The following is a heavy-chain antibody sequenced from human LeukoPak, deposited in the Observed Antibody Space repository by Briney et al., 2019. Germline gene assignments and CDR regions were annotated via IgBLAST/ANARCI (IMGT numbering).Heavy chain of an antibody. CDR3: ASGGARGYYGSGSLGSYYYYGMDV. V-gene: IGHV4-30-2*01. J-gene: IGHJ6*02. CDR1: GGSISSGGYY. CDR2: IYHSGST. Sequence: KPSQTLSLTCAVSGGSISSGGYYGSWIRQPPGKGLEWIGYIYHSGSTYYNPSLKSRVTISVDRSKNQFSLKLSSVPAADTAVYYCASGGARGYYGSGSLGSYYYYGMDVWGQGTTVTVSS. D-gene: IGHD3-10*01.